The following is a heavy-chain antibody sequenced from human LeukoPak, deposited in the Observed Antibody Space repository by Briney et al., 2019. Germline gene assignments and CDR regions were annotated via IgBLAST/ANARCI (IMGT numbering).Heavy chain of an antibody. V-gene: IGHV3-30-3*01. D-gene: IGHD3-22*01. J-gene: IGHJ4*02. Sequence: GGSLRLSCAASGLTFSSYAMHWVRQAPGKGLEWVAVISYDGSNKYYADSVKGRFTISRDNSKNTLYLQMNSLRAEDTAVYYCARVLNYYDSSGLTAPGYWGQGTLVTVSS. CDR1: GLTFSSYA. CDR3: ARVLNYYDSSGLTAPGY. CDR2: ISYDGSNK.